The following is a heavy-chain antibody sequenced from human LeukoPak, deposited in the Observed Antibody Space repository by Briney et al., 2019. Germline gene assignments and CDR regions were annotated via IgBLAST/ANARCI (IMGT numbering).Heavy chain of an antibody. J-gene: IGHJ4*02. Sequence: GSLILSCAASGFTVSTNYVSWVRQPPGKGLEWIGSIYDSGNTNYNPSLKSRVTISVDTSKNQISLKVSSVTATETAVYYCARQKRWLQSSFDYWAQGTLVTVSS. CDR2: IYDSGNT. CDR1: GFTVSTNY. CDR3: ARQKRWLQSSFDY. V-gene: IGHV4-39*01. D-gene: IGHD5-24*01.